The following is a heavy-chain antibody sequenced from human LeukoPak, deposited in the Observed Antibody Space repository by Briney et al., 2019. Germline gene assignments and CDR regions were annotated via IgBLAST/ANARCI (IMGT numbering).Heavy chain of an antibody. Sequence: GGSLRLSCAASGFTFSNAWMSWVRQAPGKGLDGVAFIRYDGDNEHYADSVKGRFTISRDNSKNTLYLQMNSLRAEDTAVYYCAKDIVRYNWNPDAFDIWGQGTMVTVSS. CDR1: GFTFSNAW. J-gene: IGHJ3*02. CDR3: AKDIVRYNWNPDAFDI. CDR2: IRYDGDNE. V-gene: IGHV3-30*02. D-gene: IGHD1-20*01.